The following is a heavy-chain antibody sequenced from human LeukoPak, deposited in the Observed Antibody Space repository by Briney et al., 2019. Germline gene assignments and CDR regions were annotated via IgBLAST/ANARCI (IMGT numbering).Heavy chain of an antibody. CDR2: IIPIFGTA. Sequence: ASVKVSCKASGGTFSSYAISWVRQAPGQGLEWMGGIIPIFGTANYAQRFQGRITITTDASTRTAYMELSSLRSEDTAIYYCARDQGIRYSSSRYGLDYYYYMDVWGKGTTVTVSS. V-gene: IGHV1-69*05. D-gene: IGHD6-13*01. CDR3: ARDQGIRYSSSRYGLDYYYYMDV. CDR1: GGTFSSYA. J-gene: IGHJ6*03.